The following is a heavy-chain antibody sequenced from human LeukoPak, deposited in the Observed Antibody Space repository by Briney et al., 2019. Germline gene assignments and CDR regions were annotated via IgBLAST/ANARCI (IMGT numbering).Heavy chain of an antibody. D-gene: IGHD6-19*01. Sequence: PSETLSLTCTVSGGSISNYYWSWIRQPPGKGLEWIGYIYYSGSTNYNPSLKSRVTISVDTSKNQFSLKLSSVTAADTAVYYCARIRGYGSDFYYYYMDVWGKGTTVTVSS. V-gene: IGHV4-59*12. CDR1: GGSISNYY. CDR3: ARIRGYGSDFYYYYMDV. CDR2: IYYSGST. J-gene: IGHJ6*03.